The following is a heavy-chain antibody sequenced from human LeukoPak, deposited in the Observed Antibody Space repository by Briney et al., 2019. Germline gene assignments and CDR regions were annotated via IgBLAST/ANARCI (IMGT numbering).Heavy chain of an antibody. D-gene: IGHD3-10*01. Sequence: GGSLRLSCAASGFTFSSYEMNWVRQAPGKGLEWASYISSSGSTIYYADSVKGRFTISRDNAKNSLYLQMNSLRAEDTAVYYCARTPRGESFFDYWGQGTLVTVSS. CDR2: ISSSGSTI. CDR1: GFTFSSYE. V-gene: IGHV3-48*03. J-gene: IGHJ4*02. CDR3: ARTPRGESFFDY.